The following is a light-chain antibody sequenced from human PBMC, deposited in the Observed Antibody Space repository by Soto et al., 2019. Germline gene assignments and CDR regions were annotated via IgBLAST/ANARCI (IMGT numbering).Light chain of an antibody. Sequence: DIQMTQSPSSLSASVGDRVTITCRASQGISNFLAWYQQKPGKVPKLLSSAASTFQSGVPSRFSGSGSGTDFTLNITSLQPEDVATYYCQKYSSVITFGQGTRLEIK. J-gene: IGKJ5*01. CDR2: AAS. V-gene: IGKV1-27*01. CDR3: QKYSSVIT. CDR1: QGISNF.